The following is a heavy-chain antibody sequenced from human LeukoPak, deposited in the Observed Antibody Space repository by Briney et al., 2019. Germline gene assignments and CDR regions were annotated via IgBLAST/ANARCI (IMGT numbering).Heavy chain of an antibody. Sequence: GGSLRLSCAASGFTFNNYWIHWVRQVPGKGLVWVSRINNDGSSASYVDSVKGRFTISRDNAKNTLFLQMNSLRAEDTAVYYCARDGFGTGSNWGQGTLVTVSS. D-gene: IGHD3-16*01. J-gene: IGHJ4*02. CDR3: ARDGFGTGSN. CDR2: INNDGSSA. V-gene: IGHV3-74*01. CDR1: GFTFNNYW.